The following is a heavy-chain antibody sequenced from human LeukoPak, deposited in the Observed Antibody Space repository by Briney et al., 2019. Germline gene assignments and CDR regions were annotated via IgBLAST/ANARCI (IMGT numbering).Heavy chain of an antibody. CDR3: ARGFWSGYSYYYYYYMDV. D-gene: IGHD3-3*01. Sequence: SETLSLTCTVSGGSISSHYWSWIRQPPGKGLEWIWYIYYSGSTNYNPSLKSRVTISVDTSKNQFSLKLSSVTAADTAVYYCARGFWSGYSYYYYYYMDVWGKGTTVTVSS. V-gene: IGHV4-59*11. J-gene: IGHJ6*03. CDR1: GGSISSHY. CDR2: IYYSGST.